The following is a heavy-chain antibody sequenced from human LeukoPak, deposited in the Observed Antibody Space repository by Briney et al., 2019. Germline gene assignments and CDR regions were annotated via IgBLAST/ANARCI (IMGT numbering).Heavy chain of an antibody. D-gene: IGHD6-19*01. CDR1: GFTFSSYA. CDR2: ISGSGGST. CDR3: AKVSGGSGWYWGRYFDY. V-gene: IGHV3-23*01. Sequence: GGSLRLSCAASGFTFSSYAMSWVRQAPGKGLEWVSAISGSGGSTYYADSVKGRFTISRDNSKNTLYLQMNSLRAEDTAVYYCAKVSGGSGWYWGRYFDYWGQGTLVTVSS. J-gene: IGHJ4*02.